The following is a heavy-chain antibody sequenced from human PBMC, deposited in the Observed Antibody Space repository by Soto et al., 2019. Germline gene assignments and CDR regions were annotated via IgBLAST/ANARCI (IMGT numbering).Heavy chain of an antibody. CDR2: IIPIFGTA. J-gene: IGHJ4*02. V-gene: IGHV1-69*13. CDR1: GGTFSSYA. Sequence: GASVKVSCKASGGTFSSYAISWVRQAPGQGLEWMGGIIPIFGTANYAQKFQGRVTITADESTSTAYMELSSLRSEDTAVYYCATSDYYDSSGYYRIIDYWGQGTLVTVSS. D-gene: IGHD3-22*01. CDR3: ATSDYYDSSGYYRIIDY.